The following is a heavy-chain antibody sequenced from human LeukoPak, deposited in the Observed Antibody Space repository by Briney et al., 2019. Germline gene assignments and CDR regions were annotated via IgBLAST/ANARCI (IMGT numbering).Heavy chain of an antibody. CDR2: INPNSGGT. CDR3: ASKVVPDSGRAFDI. J-gene: IGHJ3*02. D-gene: IGHD2-2*01. Sequence: ASVKVSCKASGYTFTGYYMHWVRQAPGQGLEWMGWINPNSGGTNYAQKFQGWVTMTRDTSISTAYMELSRLRSDDTAVYYCASKVVPDSGRAFDIWGQGTMVTVSS. CDR1: GYTFTGYY. V-gene: IGHV1-2*04.